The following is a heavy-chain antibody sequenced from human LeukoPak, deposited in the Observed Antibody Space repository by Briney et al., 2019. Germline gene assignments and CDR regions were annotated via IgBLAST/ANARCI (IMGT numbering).Heavy chain of an antibody. Sequence: SETLSLTCTVSGGSISSSSYYWSWIRQPPGKGLEWIGFIQYSGSTNYNPSLKSRVIISVDTSKNQFSLKLSSVTAADTAVYYCARVSWFPGTSYYYMDVWGKGTTVTVSS. J-gene: IGHJ6*03. CDR3: ARVSWFPGTSYYYMDV. CDR1: GGSISSSSYY. CDR2: IQYSGST. D-gene: IGHD1-1*01. V-gene: IGHV4-61*01.